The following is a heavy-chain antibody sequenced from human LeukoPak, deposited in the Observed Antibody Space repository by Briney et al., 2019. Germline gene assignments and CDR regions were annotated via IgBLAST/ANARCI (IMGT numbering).Heavy chain of an antibody. V-gene: IGHV1-69-2*01. J-gene: IGHJ4*02. CDR2: VDPEDGEI. Sequence: ASVKISCKVSGYTFTDYYMHWVQQAPGKGVEWRGLVDPEDGEITYAEKFQGRVTITAETSTDTAYMELSSLRSEDTAVYYCATDQKGALLPFDYWGQGTLVTVSS. D-gene: IGHD2-15*01. CDR1: GYTFTDYY. CDR3: ATDQKGALLPFDY.